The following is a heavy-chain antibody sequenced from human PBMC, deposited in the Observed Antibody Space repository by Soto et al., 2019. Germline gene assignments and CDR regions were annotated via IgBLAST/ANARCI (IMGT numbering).Heavy chain of an antibody. CDR1: GGSISSYY. D-gene: IGHD6-6*01. V-gene: IGHV4-59*01. J-gene: IGHJ6*03. CDR2: IYYSGST. Sequence: PSETLSLTCTVSGGSISSYYWSWIRQPTGKGLEWIGYIYYSGSTNYNPSLKSRVTISVDTSKNQFSLKLSSVTAADTAVYYCARGLWGYSSSSDYYYYMDVWGKGTTVTVSS. CDR3: ARGLWGYSSSSDYYYYMDV.